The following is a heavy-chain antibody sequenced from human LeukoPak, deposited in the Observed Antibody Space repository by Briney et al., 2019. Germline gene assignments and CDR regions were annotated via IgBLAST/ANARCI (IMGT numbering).Heavy chain of an antibody. CDR1: GGTFSSYA. CDR2: IIPIFGTA. CDR3: ARDSSWYIRTNGHYYYYMDV. D-gene: IGHD6-13*01. V-gene: IGHV1-69*13. J-gene: IGHJ6*03. Sequence: ASVKVSCKASGGTFSSYAISWVRQAPGQGLEWMGGIIPIFGTANYAQKFQGRVTITADESTSTAYMELSSLRSEDTAVYYCARDSSWYIRTNGHYYYYMDVWGEGTTVTVSS.